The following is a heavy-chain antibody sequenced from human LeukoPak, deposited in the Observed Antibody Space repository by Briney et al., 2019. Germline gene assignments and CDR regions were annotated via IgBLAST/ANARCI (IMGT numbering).Heavy chain of an antibody. CDR1: GYSISSGYY. Sequence: PSETLSLTCAVSGYSISSGYYWGWIRQPPGKGLEWIGSIYHSGSTYYNPSLKSRVTISVDTSKNQFSLKPSSVTAADTAVYYCASPVPDYWGQGTLVTVSS. CDR2: IYHSGST. CDR3: ASPVPDY. V-gene: IGHV4-38-2*01. J-gene: IGHJ4*02. D-gene: IGHD4-17*01.